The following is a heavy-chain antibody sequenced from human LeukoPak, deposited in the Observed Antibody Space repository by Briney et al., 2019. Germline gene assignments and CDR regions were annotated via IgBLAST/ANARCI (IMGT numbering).Heavy chain of an antibody. V-gene: IGHV1-69*13. CDR1: GGTFSSYA. D-gene: IGHD6-19*01. CDR2: IIPIFGTA. J-gene: IGHJ6*02. CDR3: AREIAVAASFTFYYYGMDV. Sequence: SVKVSCKASGGTFSSYAISWVRQAPGQGLEWMGGIIPIFGTANYAQKFQGRVTITADESTSTAYMELSSLRSEDTAVYYCAREIAVAASFTFYYYGMDVWGQGTTDTVSS.